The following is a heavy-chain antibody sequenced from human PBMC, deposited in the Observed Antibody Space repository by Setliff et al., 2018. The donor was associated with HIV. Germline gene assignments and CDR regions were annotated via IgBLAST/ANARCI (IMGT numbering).Heavy chain of an antibody. J-gene: IGHJ6*02. CDR1: GFTFSSYE. V-gene: IGHV3-48*03. D-gene: IGHD3-22*01. Sequence: PGESLRLSCAASGFTFSSYEMNWVRQAPGKGLEWVSYISGSGSAMYYADSVEGRFTISRDNAKNSLYLQMNSLRAEDTAVYHCARGHYFKDVWGQGTRSPSP. CDR2: ISGSGSAM. CDR3: ARGHYFKDV.